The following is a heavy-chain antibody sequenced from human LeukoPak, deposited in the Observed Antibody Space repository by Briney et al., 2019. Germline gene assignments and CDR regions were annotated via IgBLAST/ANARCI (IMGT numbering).Heavy chain of an antibody. J-gene: IGHJ3*02. CDR2: INPSGGST. V-gene: IGHV1-46*01. CDR3: ARAGHHYDSSGTHDAFDI. Sequence: GASVKVSCKASGYTFTSYYMHWVRQAPGQGLEWMGIINPSGGSTSYAQKFQGRVTMTRDMSTSTVYMELSSLRSEDTAVYYCARAGHHYDSSGTHDAFDIWGQGTMVTVSS. D-gene: IGHD3-22*01. CDR1: GYTFTSYY.